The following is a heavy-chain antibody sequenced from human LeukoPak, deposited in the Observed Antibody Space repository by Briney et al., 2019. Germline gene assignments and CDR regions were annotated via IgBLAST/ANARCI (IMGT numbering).Heavy chain of an antibody. Sequence: PGGSLRLSCAASGFTFSSYWMSWVRQAPGKGLEWVANIKQDGSEKYYVDSVKGRFTISRDNAKNSLYLQMNSLRAEDTAVYYCARGAVAGAGGNWFDPWGQGTLVIVSS. D-gene: IGHD6-19*01. CDR3: ARGAVAGAGGNWFDP. CDR1: GFTFSSYW. V-gene: IGHV3-7*01. J-gene: IGHJ5*02. CDR2: IKQDGSEK.